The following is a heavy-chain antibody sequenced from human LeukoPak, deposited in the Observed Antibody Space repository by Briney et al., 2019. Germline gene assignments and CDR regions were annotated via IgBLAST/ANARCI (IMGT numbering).Heavy chain of an antibody. CDR2: ISKSGGST. J-gene: IGHJ4*02. D-gene: IGHD3-22*01. CDR1: GFTFSSSA. V-gene: IGHV3-23*01. CDR3: AKDIYDSSV. Sequence: GGSLRLSCAASGFTFSSSAMSWVRQAPGKGLEWVSTISKSGGSTYYADSVKGRFAISRDNSKNMLYLQMSSLRAEDTAVYYCAKDIYDSSVWGQGTLVTVSS.